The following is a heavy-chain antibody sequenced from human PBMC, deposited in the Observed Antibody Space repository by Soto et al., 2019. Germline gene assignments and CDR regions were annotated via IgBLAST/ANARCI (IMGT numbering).Heavy chain of an antibody. V-gene: IGHV3-7*01. CDR1: GLTFSSSW. D-gene: IGHD7-27*01. Sequence: EVQLVESGGGLVQPGGSLRLSCAASGLTFSSSWMGWVRQAPGKGLEWVANIKQDGSEKYYVDSVKGRFTISRDNAKNSLYLQMNGLRAEDTAVYYCATGNRGYYWGLGTLVTVSS. J-gene: IGHJ4*02. CDR2: IKQDGSEK. CDR3: ATGNRGYY.